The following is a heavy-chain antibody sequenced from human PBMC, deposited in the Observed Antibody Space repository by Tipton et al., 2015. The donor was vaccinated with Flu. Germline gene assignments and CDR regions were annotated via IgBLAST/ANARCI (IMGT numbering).Heavy chain of an antibody. Sequence: TLSLTCAVSGYSLSSTYYWGWIRQSPGKGLEWIGSISYSGSPYYNPSLRSRVTIGVDRAKNQFSLRLTSVTAADTAVYYCARREYSNYVSEPKSWFDPWGQGTLVTVSS. CDR1: GYSLSSTYY. V-gene: IGHV4-38-2*01. CDR3: ARREYSNYVSEPKSWFDP. CDR2: ISYSGSP. J-gene: IGHJ5*02. D-gene: IGHD6-6*01.